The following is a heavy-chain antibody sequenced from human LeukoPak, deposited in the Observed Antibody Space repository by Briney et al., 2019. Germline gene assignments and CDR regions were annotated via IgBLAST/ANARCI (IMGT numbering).Heavy chain of an antibody. CDR1: GRSIRSVY. Sequence: SETLSLTCTVSGRSIRSVYWNWIRQSAGKGLEWIGRIYATDLTNYNPSLKSRVTLSVDMSKNELSLTLKSVTAADTAVYYCARGFGSGTSPIDLWGQGALGTVSS. CDR3: ARGFGSGTSPIDL. CDR2: IYATDLT. D-gene: IGHD3-10*01. V-gene: IGHV4-4*07. J-gene: IGHJ5*02.